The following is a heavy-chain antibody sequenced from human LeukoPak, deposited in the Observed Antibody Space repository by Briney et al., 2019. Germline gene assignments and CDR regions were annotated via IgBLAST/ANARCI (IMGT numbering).Heavy chain of an antibody. CDR3: ARDLIPSYSSGWYWVYGMDV. Sequence: ASVKVSCKASGGTFSSYAISWVRQAPGQGLEWMGIINPSGGSTSYAQKFQGRVTMTRGTSTSTVYMELSSLRSEDTAVYYCARDLIPSYSSGWYWVYGMDVWGQGTTVTVSS. J-gene: IGHJ6*02. V-gene: IGHV1-46*01. D-gene: IGHD6-19*01. CDR2: INPSGGST. CDR1: GGTFSSYA.